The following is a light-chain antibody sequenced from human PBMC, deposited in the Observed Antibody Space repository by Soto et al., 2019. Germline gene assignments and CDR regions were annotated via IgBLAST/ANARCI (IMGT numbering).Light chain of an antibody. J-gene: IGKJ1*01. CDR3: QQYGSSFPT. CDR2: GAS. V-gene: IGKV3-20*01. Sequence: EIVLTQSPGTLSLSPGERVTLSCRASQSVSSNFLAWYQQKPGQAPRLLIYGASNRAAGIPDRFSGSGSGTDFTLTISRLEPEDFVVYYCQQYGSSFPTFGQGTKVDIK. CDR1: QSVSSNF.